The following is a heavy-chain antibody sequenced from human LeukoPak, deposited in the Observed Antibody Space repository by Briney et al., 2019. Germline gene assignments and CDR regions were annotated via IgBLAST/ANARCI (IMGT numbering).Heavy chain of an antibody. J-gene: IGHJ4*02. D-gene: IGHD2-2*02. CDR3: ARDANYCSSTSCYTNFDY. CDR1: GGSISSYY. Sequence: PSETLSLTCTISGGSISSYYWSWIRQPAGKGLEWIGRIYTSGSTNYNPSLKSRVTMSVDTSKNQFSLKLSSVTAADTAVYYCARDANYCSSTSCYTNFDYWGQGTLVTVSS. V-gene: IGHV4-4*07. CDR2: IYTSGST.